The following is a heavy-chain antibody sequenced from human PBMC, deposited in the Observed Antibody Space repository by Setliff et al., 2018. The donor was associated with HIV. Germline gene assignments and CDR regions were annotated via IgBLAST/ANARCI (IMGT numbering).Heavy chain of an antibody. CDR3: ARSGVDIVVLPAAINYYYYMDV. D-gene: IGHD2-2*02. J-gene: IGHJ6*03. Sequence: ASVKVSCKASGYTFTSYAMHWVRQAPGQRLEWMGWINGGNGNTKYSQKFQGRVTITRDISASTAYMELSSLRAEDTAVYYCARSGVDIVVLPAAINYYYYMDVWGKGTPVTVSS. CDR2: INGGNGNT. CDR1: GYTFTSYA. V-gene: IGHV1-3*01.